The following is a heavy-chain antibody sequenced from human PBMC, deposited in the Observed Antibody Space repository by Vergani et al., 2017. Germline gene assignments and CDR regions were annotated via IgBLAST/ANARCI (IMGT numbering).Heavy chain of an antibody. CDR3: ARSYSSSSFDY. D-gene: IGHD6-13*01. V-gene: IGHV4-39*01. CDR1: GGSISSSSYY. CDR2: IYYSGST. J-gene: IGHJ4*02. Sequence: QLQLQESGPGLVKPSETLSLTCTVSGGSISSSSYYWGWIRQPPGKGLEWIGSIYYSGSTYYNPSLTSRVTISVDTSKNQFSLKLSSVTAADTAVYYCARSYSSSSFDYWGQGTLVTVSS.